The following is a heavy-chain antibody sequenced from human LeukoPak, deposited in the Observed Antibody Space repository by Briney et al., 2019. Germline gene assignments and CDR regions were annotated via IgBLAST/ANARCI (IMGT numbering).Heavy chain of an antibody. V-gene: IGHV4-34*01. CDR2: INHSGST. D-gene: IGHD3-16*01. J-gene: IGHJ5*02. CDR3: ARGEGGFDP. Sequence: SETLSLTCAVYGGSFSGYYWSWTRQPPGKGLEWIGEINHSGSTNYNPSLKSRVTISVDTSKNQFSLKLSSVTAADTAVYYCARGEGGFDPWGQGTLVTVSS. CDR1: GGSFSGYY.